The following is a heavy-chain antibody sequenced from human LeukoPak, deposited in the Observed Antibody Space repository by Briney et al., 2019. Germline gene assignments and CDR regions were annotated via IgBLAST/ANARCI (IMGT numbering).Heavy chain of an antibody. D-gene: IGHD2-15*01. CDR2: IWYDGSNK. CDR1: GFTFSSYG. J-gene: IGHJ4*02. Sequence: GGSLRLSCAASGFTFSSYGMHWVRQAPGKGLEWVAVIWYDGSNKYYADSVKGRFTISRDNSKNTLYLQMNSLRAEDTAVYYCARESTVGGYCSGGSCYSTALPSTSPLDYWGQGTLVTVCS. V-gene: IGHV3-33*01. CDR3: ARESTVGGYCSGGSCYSTALPSTSPLDY.